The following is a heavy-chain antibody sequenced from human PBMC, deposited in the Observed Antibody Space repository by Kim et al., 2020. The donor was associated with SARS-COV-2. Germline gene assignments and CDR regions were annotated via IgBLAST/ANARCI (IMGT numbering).Heavy chain of an antibody. Sequence: SVKVSCKASGGTFSSYAISWVRQAPGQGLEWMGGIIPIFGTANYAQKFQGRVTITADESTSTAYMELSSLRSEDTAVYYCARVPDIVVVPAANGYYYYGMDVWGQGTTVTVSS. D-gene: IGHD2-2*01. J-gene: IGHJ6*02. CDR3: ARVPDIVVVPAANGYYYYGMDV. CDR1: GGTFSSYA. CDR2: IIPIFGTA. V-gene: IGHV1-69*13.